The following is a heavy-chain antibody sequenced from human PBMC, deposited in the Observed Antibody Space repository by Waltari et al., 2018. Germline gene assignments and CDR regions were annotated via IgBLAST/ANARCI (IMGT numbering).Heavy chain of an antibody. CDR3: ANRDLNKSYYYMDV. CDR1: GGSFRVNY. CDR2: INHSGNT. J-gene: IGHJ6*03. Sequence: QVQLQPWGAGLLRPSETLSLTCGADGGSFRVNYWTWIRQSPGKGLEWIGEINHSGNTKYNPSLKSRVTMSVDTSKNHFSLNLTSVTAADTAVYYCANRDLNKSYYYMDVWGKGSTVIVSS. V-gene: IGHV4-34*01.